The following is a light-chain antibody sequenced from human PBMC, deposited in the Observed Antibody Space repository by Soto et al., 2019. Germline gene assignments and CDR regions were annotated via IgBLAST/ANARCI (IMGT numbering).Light chain of an antibody. CDR2: DAS. CDR3: QQRSNWPPIN. V-gene: IGKV3-11*01. CDR1: QSVSSY. Sequence: EIVLTHSPATLSLSPVERATLSCRASQSVSSYLAWYQQKPGQAPRLLIYDASNRATGIPARFSGSGSGTDFTLTISSLEPEDFAVYYCQQRSNWPPINFGQGTRLEIK. J-gene: IGKJ5*01.